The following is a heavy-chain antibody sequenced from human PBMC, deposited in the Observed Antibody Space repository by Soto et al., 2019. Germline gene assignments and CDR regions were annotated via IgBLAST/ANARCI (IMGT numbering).Heavy chain of an antibody. V-gene: IGHV4-31*03. J-gene: IGHJ6*02. Sequence: PSETLSLTCTVSGGSISSGGYYWSWIRQHPGKGLEWIGYIYYSGSTYYNPSLKSRVTISVDTSKNQFSLKLSSVTAADTAVYYCARFTMVRGNRYGMDVWGQGTTVTAP. CDR1: GGSISSGGYY. D-gene: IGHD3-10*01. CDR3: ARFTMVRGNRYGMDV. CDR2: IYYSGST.